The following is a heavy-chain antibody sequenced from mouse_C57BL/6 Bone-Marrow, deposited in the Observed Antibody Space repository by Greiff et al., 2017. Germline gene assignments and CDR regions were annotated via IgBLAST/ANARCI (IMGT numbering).Heavy chain of an antibody. D-gene: IGHD1-1*02. J-gene: IGHJ1*03. CDR1: GYTFTSYW. Sequence: QVQLQQPGAELVKPGASVKLSCKASGYTFTSYWMHWVKQRPGQGLEWIGMIHPNSGSTNYNEKFKSKATLTVHKSSSTAYMQLSSLTSEDSAVYSCAIYGPNWYFDVWGTGTTVTVSS. CDR2: IHPNSGST. V-gene: IGHV1-64*01. CDR3: AIYGPNWYFDV.